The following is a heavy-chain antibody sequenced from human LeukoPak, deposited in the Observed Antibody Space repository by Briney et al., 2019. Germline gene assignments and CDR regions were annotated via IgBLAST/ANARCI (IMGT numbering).Heavy chain of an antibody. CDR3: AKDHCSSTSCYPYYYYALDI. CDR2: ISYDGSNK. J-gene: IGHJ6*02. CDR1: GFTFSSYG. Sequence: GGSLRLSCAASGFTFSSYGMHWVRQTPDKGLEWVAVISYDGSNKYYADSVKGRFTISRDNSKNTLYLQMNSLRAEDTAVHYCAKDHCSSTSCYPYYYYALDIWGQGTTVTVSS. V-gene: IGHV3-30*18. D-gene: IGHD2-2*01.